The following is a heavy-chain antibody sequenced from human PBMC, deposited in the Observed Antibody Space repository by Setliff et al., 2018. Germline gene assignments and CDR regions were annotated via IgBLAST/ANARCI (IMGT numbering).Heavy chain of an antibody. V-gene: IGHV4-39*07. D-gene: IGHD3-3*01. Sequence: SETLSLTCTVSNGSVSTTGHYWGWVRQPPGKGLEWIGSVYYSGYTYYSPSLESRVAISVDTSKNQFSLKLSSVTAADTAMYYCRFWSGYYKNDYWGQGTLVTVSS. CDR1: NGSVSTTGHY. CDR3: RFWSGYYKNDY. J-gene: IGHJ4*02. CDR2: VYYSGYT.